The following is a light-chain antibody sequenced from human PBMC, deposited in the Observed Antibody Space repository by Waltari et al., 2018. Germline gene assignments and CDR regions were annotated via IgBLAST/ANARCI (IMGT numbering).Light chain of an antibody. CDR1: QTILYNSNNKNY. V-gene: IGKV4-1*01. J-gene: IGKJ4*01. Sequence: DIVMTQSPDSLAVSLGERASLNCTSRQTILYNSNNKNYLAWYQQKPGQPPKLLIYWASTRQSGVPDRFSGSGSGTDFTLTISSLQAGDVAVYYCQQYFTTLTFGGGTKVEIK. CDR2: WAS. CDR3: QQYFTTLT.